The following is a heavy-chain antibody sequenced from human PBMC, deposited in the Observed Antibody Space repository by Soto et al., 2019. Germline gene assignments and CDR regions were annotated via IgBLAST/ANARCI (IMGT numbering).Heavy chain of an antibody. CDR3: ATEGAKTTWNFDY. V-gene: IGHV3-23*01. D-gene: IGHD1-1*01. Sequence: PGGSLRLSCVASGFTFGSCGMNWVRQAPGKGLEWVAGVSPHGANTHYADSVRGRFIISRDDSRNTVSLDMNSLRGDDSAVYYCATEGAKTTWNFDYWGQGTVVTVSS. CDR1: GFTFGSCG. J-gene: IGHJ4*02. CDR2: VSPHGANT.